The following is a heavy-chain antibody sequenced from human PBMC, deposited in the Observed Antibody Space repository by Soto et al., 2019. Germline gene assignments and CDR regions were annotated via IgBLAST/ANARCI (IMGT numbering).Heavy chain of an antibody. CDR3: AQSQGGLQPNFHY. D-gene: IGHD1-1*01. V-gene: IGHV3-30*18. Sequence: ESVGGVVQPGRSLRLSCAASGFTFSSYGMHWVRQAPGKGLEWVAVISYDGSNKYYADSVKGRFTISRDNSKNTLYLQMNSLRAEDTAVYYCAQSQGGLQPNFHYWGQGTMVTVSS. J-gene: IGHJ4*02. CDR2: ISYDGSNK. CDR1: GFTFSSYG.